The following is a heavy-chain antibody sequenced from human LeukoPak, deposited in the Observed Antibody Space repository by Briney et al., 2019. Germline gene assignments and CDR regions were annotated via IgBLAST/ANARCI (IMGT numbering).Heavy chain of an antibody. CDR1: GYTFTSYD. CDR2: MNPNSGNT. Sequence: ASVKVSCKTSGYTFTSYDINWVRHATGQGLEWMGWMNPNSGNTGYAQKFQGRVTITRNTSISTAYMELSSLRSEDTAVYYCARGALGMSGRIVDAFDIWGQGTRVTVSS. D-gene: IGHD1-14*01. CDR3: ARGALGMSGRIVDAFDI. V-gene: IGHV1-8*03. J-gene: IGHJ3*02.